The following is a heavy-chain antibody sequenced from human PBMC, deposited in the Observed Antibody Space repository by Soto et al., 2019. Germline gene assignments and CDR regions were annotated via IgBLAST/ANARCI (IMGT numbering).Heavy chain of an antibody. V-gene: IGHV4-31*01. CDR1: GGSITSGGYY. CDR3: ARSVFP. J-gene: IGHJ5*02. CDR2: IYYSGFT. Sequence: QVQLQESGPGLVKPSQTLSLTCTVSGGSITSGGYYWSWIRQHPGKGLEWIGYIYYSGFTYYNPALQSLVRISVDTSKNHFSLQLSSVTASDTAVYYCARSVFPWCQGALVTVSS.